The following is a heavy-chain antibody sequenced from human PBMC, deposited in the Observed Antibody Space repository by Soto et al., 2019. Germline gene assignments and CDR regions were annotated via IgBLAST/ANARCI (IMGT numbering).Heavy chain of an antibody. J-gene: IGHJ4*02. CDR1: GFTFSSYA. CDR2: ISGSGGTA. D-gene: IGHD1-1*01. Sequence: EVQLFESGGGSVQPGGSLRLSCAASGFTFSSYAMHWVRRPPGKGLEWVSSISGSGGTAYYADSLKGRFSISRDSLVNTLYLQMHSLRAEGTAVYYCAKGRVQNWNFDYWGQGALVTGSS. V-gene: IGHV3-23*01. CDR3: AKGRVQNWNFDY.